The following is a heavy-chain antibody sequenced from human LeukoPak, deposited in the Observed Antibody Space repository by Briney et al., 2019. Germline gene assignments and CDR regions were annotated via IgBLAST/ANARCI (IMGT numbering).Heavy chain of an antibody. CDR3: AKGGSGWWYYFDY. V-gene: IGHV3-30*02. Sequence: PGGSLRLSCAASGFTFSSYGMHWVRQAPGKGLEWVAFIRYDGSNKYYADSVKGRFTISRDNSKNTLYLQMNSLRAEDTAVYYCAKGGSGWWYYFDYWGQGTLVTVSS. CDR1: GFTFSSYG. D-gene: IGHD6-19*01. CDR2: IRYDGSNK. J-gene: IGHJ4*02.